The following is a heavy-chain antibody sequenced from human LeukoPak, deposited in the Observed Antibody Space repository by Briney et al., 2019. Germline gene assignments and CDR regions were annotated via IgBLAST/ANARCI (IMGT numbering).Heavy chain of an antibody. V-gene: IGHV3-7*01. J-gene: IGHJ4*02. Sequence: GGSLRLSCAASRFTFSSYWMSWVRQAPGKGLEWVANIKQDGSEKYYVDSVKGRFTISRDNAKNSLYLQMNSLRAEDTAVYYCARDDGYCSSTSCGFDYWGQGTLVTVSS. CDR2: IKQDGSEK. CDR3: ARDDGYCSSTSCGFDY. CDR1: RFTFSSYW. D-gene: IGHD2-2*01.